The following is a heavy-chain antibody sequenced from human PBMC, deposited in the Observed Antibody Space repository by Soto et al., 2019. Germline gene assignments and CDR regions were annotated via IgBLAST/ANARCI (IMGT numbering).Heavy chain of an antibody. Sequence: GSLRLSCAASGFTFSSYAMSWVRQAPGKGLEWVSAVSGSGGSTYYTDSVKGRFTISRDNSKNTLYLQMNSLRAEDTAVYYCATARGVATITPYYYYYYGMDVWGQGTTVTVSS. J-gene: IGHJ6*02. D-gene: IGHD5-12*01. V-gene: IGHV3-23*01. CDR2: VSGSGGST. CDR1: GFTFSSYA. CDR3: ATARGVATITPYYYYYYGMDV.